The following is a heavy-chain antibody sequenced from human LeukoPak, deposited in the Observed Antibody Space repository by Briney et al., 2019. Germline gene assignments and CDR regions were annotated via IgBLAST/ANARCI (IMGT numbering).Heavy chain of an antibody. V-gene: IGHV1-18*01. J-gene: IGHJ6*02. D-gene: IGHD3-9*01. CDR1: GYTFTSYG. CDR3: ASAETPDILTGTYELYYYYGMDV. Sequence: ASVKVSCKASGYTFTSYGISWVRQAPGQGLEWMGWISGYNGNTNYAQKLQGRVTMTTDTSTSTAYMELRSLRSDDTAVYYCASAETPDILTGTYELYYYYGMDVWGQGTTVTVSS. CDR2: ISGYNGNT.